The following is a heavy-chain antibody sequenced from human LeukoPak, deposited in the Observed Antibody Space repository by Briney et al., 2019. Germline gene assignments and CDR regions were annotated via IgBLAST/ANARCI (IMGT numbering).Heavy chain of an antibody. CDR3: ARVSFLEWTYDY. D-gene: IGHD3-3*01. J-gene: IGHJ4*02. CDR1: GYTFTGYY. Sequence: SVKVSCKASGYTFTGYYMHWVRQAPGQGLEWMGWINPNSGGTNYAQKFQGRVTMTRDTSISTAYMELSRLRSDDTAVYYRARVSFLEWTYDYWGQGTLVTVSS. V-gene: IGHV1-2*02. CDR2: INPNSGGT.